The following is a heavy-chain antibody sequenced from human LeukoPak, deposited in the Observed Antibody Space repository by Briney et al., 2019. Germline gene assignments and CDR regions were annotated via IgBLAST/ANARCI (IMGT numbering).Heavy chain of an antibody. J-gene: IGHJ3*01. V-gene: IGHV4-59*01. CDR3: ARDLGSSWYVSDAFDL. Sequence: SETLSLTCTVSGDSISSYSWNWIRQPPGRGLEWVGYIYYSGSTDYNPSLKSRVTISVDTSKNQFSLKLSSVTAADTAVYFCARDLGSSWYVSDAFDLWGQGTMVTVSS. CDR2: IYYSGST. CDR1: GDSISSYS. D-gene: IGHD6-13*01.